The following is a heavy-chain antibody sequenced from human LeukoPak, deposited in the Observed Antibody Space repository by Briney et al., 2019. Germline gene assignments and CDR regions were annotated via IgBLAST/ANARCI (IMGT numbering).Heavy chain of an antibody. CDR2: IISIFGTA. CDR3: ARVAPIYGDYDDAFDI. D-gene: IGHD4-17*01. CDR1: GGTFSSYA. J-gene: IGHJ3*02. Sequence: SVKVSCKASGGTFSSYAISWVRQAPGQGLEWMGGIISIFGTANYAQKFQGRVTITADESTSTAYMELSSLRSEDTAVYYCARVAPIYGDYDDAFDIWGQGTMVTVSS. V-gene: IGHV1-69*13.